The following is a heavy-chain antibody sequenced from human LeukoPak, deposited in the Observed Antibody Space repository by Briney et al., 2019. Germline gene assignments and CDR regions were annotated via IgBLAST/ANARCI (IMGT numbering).Heavy chain of an antibody. CDR1: GFTVSENY. V-gene: IGHV3-53*01. Sequence: GRSLRLSCAASGFTVSENYMSWVRQAPGKGLEWFSLIYSDNSGGATYYADSVKGRFTISRDNSKNTLYLQMNSLRAEDTAVYYCARDHSFDAFDIWGHGTMVTVSS. CDR3: ARDHSFDAFDI. CDR2: IYSDNSGGAT. J-gene: IGHJ3*02.